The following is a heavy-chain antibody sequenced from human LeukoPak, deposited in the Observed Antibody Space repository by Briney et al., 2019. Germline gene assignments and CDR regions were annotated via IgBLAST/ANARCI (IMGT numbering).Heavy chain of an antibody. CDR3: ARGLGSDYYFDY. CDR2: INHSGST. CDR1: GGSFSGYY. V-gene: IGHV4-34*01. J-gene: IGHJ4*02. D-gene: IGHD2-21*02. Sequence: SETLSLTCAVYGGSFSGYYWSWIRQPPRKGLEWIGEINHSGSTNYNPSLKSRVTISVDTSKNQFSLKLSSVTAADTAVYYCARGLGSDYYFDYWGQGTLVTVSS.